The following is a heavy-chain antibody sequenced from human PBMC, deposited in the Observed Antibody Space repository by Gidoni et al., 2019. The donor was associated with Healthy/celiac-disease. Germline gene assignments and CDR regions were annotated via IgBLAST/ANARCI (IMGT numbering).Heavy chain of an antibody. Sequence: QVQLVQSGAEVKKPGASVKVSCKESGYTFTSYYMHWVRQAPGQGLEWMGIINPSGGSTSYAQKFQGRVTMTRDTSTSTVYMELSILRSEDTAVYYCAREPAMKKFDYWGQGTLVTVSS. CDR2: INPSGGST. D-gene: IGHD2-2*01. J-gene: IGHJ4*02. CDR1: GYTFTSYY. CDR3: AREPAMKKFDY. V-gene: IGHV1-46*03.